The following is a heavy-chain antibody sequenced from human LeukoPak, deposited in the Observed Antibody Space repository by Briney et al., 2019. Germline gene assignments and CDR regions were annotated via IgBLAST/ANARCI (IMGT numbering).Heavy chain of an antibody. CDR3: ATVSLLWFGELLRLGYYFDY. CDR1: GYTFTSYD. Sequence: ASVKVSCKASGYTFTSYDINWVRQATGQGLEWMGWMNPNNGNTDYAQKFQGRVTMTEDTSTDTAYMELSSLRSEDTAVYYCATVSLLWFGELLRLGYYFDYWGRGTLVTVSS. V-gene: IGHV1-8*01. D-gene: IGHD3-10*01. CDR2: MNPNNGNT. J-gene: IGHJ4*02.